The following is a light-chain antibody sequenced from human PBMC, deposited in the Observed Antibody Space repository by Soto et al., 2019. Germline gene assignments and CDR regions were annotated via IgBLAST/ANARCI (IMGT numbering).Light chain of an antibody. CDR1: SSDVGGYSY. J-gene: IGLJ3*02. Sequence: QSALTQPRSVSGSLGQSVTISCTGSSSDVGGYSYVSWFQQHPGKAPKLMIYDVTKRPSGVPDRFSGSKSGNTASLTISGVQAEAESAYYCCCFAGANAMFGGGTKLTVL. CDR2: DVT. V-gene: IGLV2-11*01. CDR3: CCFAGANAM.